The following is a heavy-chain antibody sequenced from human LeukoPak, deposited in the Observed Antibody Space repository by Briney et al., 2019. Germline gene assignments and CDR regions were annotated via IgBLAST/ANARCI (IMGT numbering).Heavy chain of an antibody. Sequence: GGSLRLSCAGSGFIFNNYAMHWVRQPPGKGLEWVSGISWNSGSIGYADSVKGQFTISRDNAKNSLYLQMNSLRAEDTALYYCAKDIVSNPYYFDYWGQGTLVTVSS. CDR1: GFIFNNYA. V-gene: IGHV3-9*01. CDR3: AKDIVSNPYYFDY. J-gene: IGHJ4*02. CDR2: ISWNSGSI.